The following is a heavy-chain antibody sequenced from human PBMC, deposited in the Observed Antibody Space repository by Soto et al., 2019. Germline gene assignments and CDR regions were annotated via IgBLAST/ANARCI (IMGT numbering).Heavy chain of an antibody. J-gene: IGHJ4*02. CDR2: IIPMFGIA. Sequence: QVQLVQSGAEVKKPESSVKVSCKAPGGTFSTYAISWVRQAPGQGLEWMGGIIPMFGIANYAQRFQDRVTITADESTNTVYMALSSLRSEDTAVYFCASGIQLWLRRINNGYSGWGQGTLVTVSS. D-gene: IGHD5-18*01. CDR1: GGTFSTYA. V-gene: IGHV1-69*12. CDR3: ASGIQLWLRRINNGYSG.